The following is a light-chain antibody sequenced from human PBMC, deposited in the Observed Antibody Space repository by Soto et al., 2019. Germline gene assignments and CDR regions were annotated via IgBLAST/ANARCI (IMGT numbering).Light chain of an antibody. V-gene: IGLV2-23*01. Sequence: QSVLTQPASGSGYPGQSITLSCTGTSSDVWGHNLLSWYQQHPGKAHKPIIYEAYRRPSGVSPRFSGSKSGNTASLTISGLQAEDEADYYCCSYASGTIVYVFGTGTKVTVL. CDR1: SSDVWGHNL. CDR3: CSYASGTIVYV. CDR2: EAY. J-gene: IGLJ1*01.